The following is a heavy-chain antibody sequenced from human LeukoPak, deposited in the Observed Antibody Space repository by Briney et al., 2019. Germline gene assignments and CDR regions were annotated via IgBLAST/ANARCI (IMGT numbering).Heavy chain of an antibody. Sequence: GGPLRLSCAASGFTFSSYAMHWVRQSPGKGLERVGVISYDGSNKYYADSVKGRCTISRDNSKNTLYLQMNSLRAEDTAVYYRAHYYGSGSYFLGNYFDYWGQGTLVTVSS. CDR3: AHYYGSGSYFLGNYFDY. D-gene: IGHD3-10*01. CDR1: GFTFSSYA. V-gene: IGHV3-30*04. J-gene: IGHJ4*02. CDR2: ISYDGSNK.